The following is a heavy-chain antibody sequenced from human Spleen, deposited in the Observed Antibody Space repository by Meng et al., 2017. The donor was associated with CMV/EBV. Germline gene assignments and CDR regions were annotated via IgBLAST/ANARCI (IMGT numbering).Heavy chain of an antibody. V-gene: IGHV4-34*01. CDR1: GGSFSGYY. D-gene: IGHD3-10*01. CDR2: INHSGST. J-gene: IGHJ5*02. CDR3: AILGGSYYYGSGSLT. Sequence: SETLSLTCAVYGGSFSGYYWSWIRQPPAKGLEWIGEINHSGSTNYNPSFKSGVTRSVYTSKHQFSLKLSSVTAADTAVYYCAILGGSYYYGSGSLTWGQGTLVTVSS.